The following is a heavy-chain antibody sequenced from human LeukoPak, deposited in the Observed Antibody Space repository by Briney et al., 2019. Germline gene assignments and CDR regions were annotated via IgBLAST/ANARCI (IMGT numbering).Heavy chain of an antibody. D-gene: IGHD3-22*01. CDR2: INHSGST. V-gene: IGHV4-34*01. CDR1: GGSFSGYY. CDR3: ARGFRRGYYDSSGYQGDY. Sequence: PSETLSLTCAVYGGSFSGYYWSWIRQPPGKGLEWIGEINHSGSTNYNPSLKSRVTISVDTSKNQFSLKLSSVTAADTAVYYCARGFRRGYYDSSGYQGDYWGQGTLVTVSS. J-gene: IGHJ4*02.